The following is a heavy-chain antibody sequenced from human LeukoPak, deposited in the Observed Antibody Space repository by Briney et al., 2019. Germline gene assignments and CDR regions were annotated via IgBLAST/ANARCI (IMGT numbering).Heavy chain of an antibody. D-gene: IGHD3-10*01. J-gene: IGHJ6*02. CDR1: GGSISSYY. CDR3: ARRPVVRGIASGMDV. V-gene: IGHV4-59*01. Sequence: SETLSLTCTVSGGSISSYYWSWIRQPPGKGLEWIGYIYYSGSTNYNPSLKSRVTISVDTSKNQFSLKLSFVTAADTAVYYCARRPVVRGIASGMDVWGQGTTVTVSS. CDR2: IYYSGST.